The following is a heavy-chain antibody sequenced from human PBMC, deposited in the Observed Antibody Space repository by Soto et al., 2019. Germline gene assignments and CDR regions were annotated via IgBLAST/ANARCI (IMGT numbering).Heavy chain of an antibody. CDR1: GFTFSNYW. V-gene: IGHV3-7*01. J-gene: IGHJ4*02. CDR3: SRDVVVGAKALNY. D-gene: IGHD2-15*01. CDR2: IKEDGSEK. Sequence: GGSLRLSCAASGFTFSNYWMTWVRQAPGKGLEWVANIKEDGSEKHYVDSVKGRFTISRDNAKNSLYLQMNSLRVEDTAVYFCSRDVVVGAKALNYWGQGALVTVLL.